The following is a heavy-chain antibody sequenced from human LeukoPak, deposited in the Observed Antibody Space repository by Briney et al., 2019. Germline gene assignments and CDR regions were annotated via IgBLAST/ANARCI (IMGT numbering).Heavy chain of an antibody. D-gene: IGHD3-9*01. CDR1: GGSISSYY. J-gene: IGHJ6*03. Sequence: SETLSLTCTVSGGSISSYYWSWIRQPAGKGLEWIGRIYTSGSTNYNPSLKSRVTMSVDTSKNQFSLKLSSVTAADTAVYYCARDSGILTGYYYYYMDVWGKGTTVTVPS. V-gene: IGHV4-4*07. CDR2: IYTSGST. CDR3: ARDSGILTGYYYYYMDV.